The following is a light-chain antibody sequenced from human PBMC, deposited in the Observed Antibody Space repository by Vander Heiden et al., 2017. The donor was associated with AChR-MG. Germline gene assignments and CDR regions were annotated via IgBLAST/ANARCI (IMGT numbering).Light chain of an antibody. CDR2: AAS. CDR3: QQYYSYPRT. CDR1: QGISSY. V-gene: IGKV1-8*01. Sequence: AIRITQSPSSLSASTGDRATITCRASQGISSYLAWYQQKPGKAPKLLIYAASTLQSGVPSRFSGSGSGTDFTLTISCLQSEDFATYYCQQYYSYPRTFGQGTKLEIK. J-gene: IGKJ2*01.